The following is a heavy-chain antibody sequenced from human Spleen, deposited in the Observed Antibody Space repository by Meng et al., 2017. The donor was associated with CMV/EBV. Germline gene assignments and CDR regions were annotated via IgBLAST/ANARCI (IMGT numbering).Heavy chain of an antibody. CDR1: GFTFNTFV. J-gene: IGHJ6*02. V-gene: IGHV3-30*02. Sequence: GESLKISCAASGFTFNTFVMHWVRQAPGKGLEWVAFIEYDGSDKFYTGSVKGRFTVSRDNSKNTVYLQMNSLRAEDTAVYYCAREEDSSGYNYYGMDVWGQGTTVTVSS. CDR2: IEYDGSDK. CDR3: AREEDSSGYNYYGMDV. D-gene: IGHD6-19*01.